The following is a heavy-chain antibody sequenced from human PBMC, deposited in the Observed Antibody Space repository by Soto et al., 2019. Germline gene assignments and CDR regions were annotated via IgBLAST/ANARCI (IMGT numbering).Heavy chain of an antibody. CDR2: INSAGSTI. CDR3: ATGDHRDHAGTAY. CDR1: GFTFNTYT. Sequence: GGSLRLSCAATGFTFNTYTMIWVRQAPGKGLEWVSYINSAGSTIHYANSVKGRFTISRDNAKKSLFLHMSALRDEDSAIYYCATGDHRDHAGTAYWGQGTLVTVSS. D-gene: IGHD1-7*01. J-gene: IGHJ4*02. V-gene: IGHV3-48*02.